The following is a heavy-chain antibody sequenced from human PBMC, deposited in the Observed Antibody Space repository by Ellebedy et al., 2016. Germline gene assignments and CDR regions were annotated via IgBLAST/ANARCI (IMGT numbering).Heavy chain of an antibody. Sequence: GESLKISCAASGFGFGSYGMHWVRQAPGKGLEWVSVISSDGNNEYYGGSVRGRFTVTRDNNKNTVYLQMSSLRLDDTAVYYCAKDRGGRGPDYHYAMDVWGRGTTVTVSS. J-gene: IGHJ6*02. D-gene: IGHD3-10*01. CDR3: AKDRGGRGPDYHYAMDV. CDR2: ISSDGNNE. CDR1: GFGFGSYG. V-gene: IGHV3-30*18.